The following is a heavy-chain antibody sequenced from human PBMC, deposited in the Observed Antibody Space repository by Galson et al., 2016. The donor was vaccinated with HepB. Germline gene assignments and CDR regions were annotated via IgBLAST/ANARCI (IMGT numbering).Heavy chain of an antibody. CDR3: ARGIEAYCGGDCNYWYFDL. V-gene: IGHV3-33*01. D-gene: IGHD2-21*02. CDR2: IWFDGSKT. Sequence: SLRLSCAASGFTFNTYGMSWVRQAPGKGLEWVASIWFDGSKTYYADSVKGRLTMSRDNSKNTVYLQMENVRAEDTAVYYCARGIEAYCGGDCNYWYFDLWGRGTRVTVSS. CDR1: GFTFNTYG. J-gene: IGHJ2*01.